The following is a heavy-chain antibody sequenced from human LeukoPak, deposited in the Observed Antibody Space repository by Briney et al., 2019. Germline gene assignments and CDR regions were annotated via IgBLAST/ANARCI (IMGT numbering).Heavy chain of an antibody. CDR2: MHYSGSN. CDR1: GPSTSIHH. D-gene: IGHD3-10*02. J-gene: IGHJ6*03. CDR3: ARVADVGYDYYLDV. V-gene: IGHV4-59*11. Sequence: SETLSLTCTVSGPSTSIHHWSWIRQPPGKGLECIGYMHYSGSNSNNPSLKCRVTISVDTSENQISLTVSSVTAADTAVYYCARVADVGYDYYLDVWGKGTTVIVS.